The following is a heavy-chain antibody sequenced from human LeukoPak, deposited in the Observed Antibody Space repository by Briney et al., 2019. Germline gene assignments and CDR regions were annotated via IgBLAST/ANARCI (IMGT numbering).Heavy chain of an antibody. V-gene: IGHV3-33*01. D-gene: IGHD6-13*01. CDR2: IRYDGSNK. CDR3: ARWARAAGDAFDI. J-gene: IGHJ3*02. CDR1: GFTFSSYG. Sequence: GGSLRLSCAASGFTFSSYGMHWVRQAPGKGLEWVAVIRYDGSNKYYADSVKGRFTISRDNSKNTLYLQMNSLRAEDTAVYYCARWARAAGDAFDIWGQGTMVTVSS.